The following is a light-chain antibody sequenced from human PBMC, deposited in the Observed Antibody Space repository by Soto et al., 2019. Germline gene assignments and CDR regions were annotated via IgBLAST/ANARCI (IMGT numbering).Light chain of an antibody. Sequence: ATQMTQSPSSLSASVGDRVTIACRASQGIRTELGWYQQKAGEAPKLLIYAASTLQSGVPPRFSGSGSGTDFTLTISSLQTEDFATYYCLQDYDYPRTFGQGTKVEMK. CDR2: AAS. CDR1: QGIRTE. CDR3: LQDYDYPRT. V-gene: IGKV1-6*01. J-gene: IGKJ1*01.